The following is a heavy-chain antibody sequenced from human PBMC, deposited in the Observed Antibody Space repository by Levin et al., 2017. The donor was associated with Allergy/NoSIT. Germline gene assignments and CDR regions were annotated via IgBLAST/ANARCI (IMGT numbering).Heavy chain of an antibody. D-gene: IGHD2-15*01. CDR1: GFTFINAW. Sequence: PGGSLRLSCAASGFTFINAWMTWVRQAPGKGLEWVGRIKSKTDGGTTDNAAPVKGRFTISRDDSENTLYLQMNSLKTEDTAVYYCATQCSGGSCYQYWGQGTLVTVSS. J-gene: IGHJ4*02. CDR3: ATQCSGGSCYQY. CDR2: IKSKTDGGTT. V-gene: IGHV3-15*01.